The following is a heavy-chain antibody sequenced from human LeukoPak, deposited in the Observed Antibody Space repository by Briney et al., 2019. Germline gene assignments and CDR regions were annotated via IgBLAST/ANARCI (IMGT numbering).Heavy chain of an antibody. Sequence: GGSLRLSWAASGFTFSSYWMSWVRHAPGKGLEWVANIKQDGSEKYSVDTVKGRFTISRDNAKNSLYLQMNSLRAEDTAVYYCARQWLRFSFDYWGQGTLVTVSS. CDR1: GFTFSSYW. V-gene: IGHV3-7*01. CDR3: ARQWLRFSFDY. J-gene: IGHJ4*02. D-gene: IGHD5-12*01. CDR2: IKQDGSEK.